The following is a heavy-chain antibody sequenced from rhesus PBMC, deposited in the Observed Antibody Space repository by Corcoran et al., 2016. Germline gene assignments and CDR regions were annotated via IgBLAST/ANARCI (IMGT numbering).Heavy chain of an antibody. CDR2: IKRKADGGTA. V-gene: IGHV3S11*01. Sequence: EVQLVESGGGLVQPGGSLRLSCAASGFTVSNSWMTWVRQAPGKGLEWGGFIKRKADGGTAAYADSVKGRFTISRDDSKNTLYLQMNSLKTEDTAVYYCARGLVGYWGQGVLVTVSS. CDR3: ARGLVGY. J-gene: IGHJ4*01. D-gene: IGHD1-44*01. CDR1: GFTVSNSW.